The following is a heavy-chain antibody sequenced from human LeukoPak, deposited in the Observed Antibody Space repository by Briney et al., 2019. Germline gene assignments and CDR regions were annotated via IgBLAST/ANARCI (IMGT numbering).Heavy chain of an antibody. CDR2: INHSGST. V-gene: IGHV4-34*01. J-gene: IGHJ4*02. D-gene: IGHD2-2*02. Sequence: PSETLSLTCAVYGGSFSGYYWSWIRQPPGKGQEWIGEINHSGSTNYNPSLKSRVTISVDTSKNQFSLKLSSVTAADTAVYYCARAGYCSSTSCYTDAVSYYFDYWGQGTLVTVSS. CDR1: GGSFSGYY. CDR3: ARAGYCSSTSCYTDAVSYYFDY.